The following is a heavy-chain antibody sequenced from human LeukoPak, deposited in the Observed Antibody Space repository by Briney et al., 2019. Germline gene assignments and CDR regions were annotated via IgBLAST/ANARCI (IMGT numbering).Heavy chain of an antibody. CDR3: ARLAYCGGDCYSSASDY. CDR1: GYSFTDYW. J-gene: IGHJ4*02. V-gene: IGHV5-51*01. CDR2: IYPGDSDT. D-gene: IGHD2-21*02. Sequence: GESLKISCKGSGYSFTDYWIGWVRQMPGKGLEWMGIIYPGDSDTRYSPSSQGQVTISADKSISTAYLQWSSLKASDTAMYYCARLAYCGGDCYSSASDYWGQGTLVTVSS.